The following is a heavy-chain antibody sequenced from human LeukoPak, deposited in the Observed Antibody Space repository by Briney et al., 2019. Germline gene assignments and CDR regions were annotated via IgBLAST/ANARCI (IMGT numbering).Heavy chain of an antibody. CDR3: SLALVTDY. D-gene: IGHD5-18*01. CDR2: IYSGGST. J-gene: IGHJ4*02. Sequence: GGSLTLSCAASGFTVSSNFMSWVRRDPGEGLQWVSVIYSGGSTYYADSVKGRFTISRDNSKNTLYLQMHSLRVEANAAYYCSLALVTDYWGEGTLVTVSS. V-gene: IGHV3-66*01. CDR1: GFTVSSNF.